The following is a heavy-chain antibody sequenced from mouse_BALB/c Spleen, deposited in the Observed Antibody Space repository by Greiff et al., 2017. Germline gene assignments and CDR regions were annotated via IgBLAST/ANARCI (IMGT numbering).Heavy chain of an antibody. J-gene: IGHJ3*01. Sequence: QVQLQQSGAELVRPGASVKLSCKASGYTFTSYWMQWVQQRPGQGLEWIGAIYPGDGDTRYTQKFKGKATLTADKSSSTAYMQLSSLASEDSAVYYCARSGGSSAAWFAYWGQGTLVTVSA. D-gene: IGHD1-1*01. V-gene: IGHV1-87*01. CDR1: GYTFTSYW. CDR2: IYPGDGDT. CDR3: ARSGGSSAAWFAY.